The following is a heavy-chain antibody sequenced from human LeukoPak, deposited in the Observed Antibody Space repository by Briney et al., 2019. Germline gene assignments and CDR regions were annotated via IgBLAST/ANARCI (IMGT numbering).Heavy chain of an antibody. CDR3: AREQLWRPYYYYGMDV. Sequence: SETLSLTCTVPGGSISSYYWSWIRQPAGKGPERIGRIYTSGSTNYNPSLKSRVTMSVDTSKNQFSLKLSSVTAADTAVYYCAREQLWRPYYYYGMDVWGQGTTVTVSS. CDR1: GGSISSYY. J-gene: IGHJ6*02. D-gene: IGHD5-18*01. V-gene: IGHV4-4*07. CDR2: IYTSGST.